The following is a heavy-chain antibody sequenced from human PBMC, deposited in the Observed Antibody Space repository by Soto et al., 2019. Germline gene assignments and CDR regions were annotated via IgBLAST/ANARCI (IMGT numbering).Heavy chain of an antibody. D-gene: IGHD6-19*01. CDR1: GESFSGYI. J-gene: IGHJ4*02. CDR2: INHSGSA. Sequence: QVQLQQSGAGLLKPSETLSLTCAVYGESFSGYIWTWIRQTPGKGLQWIGQINHSGSASYNPSLKSRSTISVHTSNSQFSLERSSVTAADTAVYYCARGLITGSHYSGGWYYFDSWGQGTQVTVSS. V-gene: IGHV4-34*01. CDR3: ARGLITGSHYSGGWYYFDS.